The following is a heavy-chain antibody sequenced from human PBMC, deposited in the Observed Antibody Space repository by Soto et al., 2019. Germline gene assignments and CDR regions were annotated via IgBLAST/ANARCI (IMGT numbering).Heavy chain of an antibody. D-gene: IGHD3-22*01. CDR2: IIPIFGTA. CDR3: ARGGLYASSRYYLPIDY. CDR1: GGTFSSYA. J-gene: IGHJ4*02. V-gene: IGHV1-69*13. Sequence: SVKVSCKASGGTFSSYAISWVRQAPGQGLEWMGGIIPIFGTANYAQKFQGRVTITADESTSTAYMELSSLRSEDTAVYYCARGGLYASSRYYLPIDYSGQGTLFAVSS.